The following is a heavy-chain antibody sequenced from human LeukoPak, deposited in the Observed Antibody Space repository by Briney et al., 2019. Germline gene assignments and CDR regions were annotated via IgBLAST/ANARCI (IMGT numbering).Heavy chain of an antibody. Sequence: GGSLRFSCAASGFTFDDYAMHWVRQAPGKGLEWVSGISWNSGSIGYADSVKGRFTISRDNAKNSLYLQMNSLRAEDMALYYCAKGASGSLAYGDAFDIWGQGTMVTVSS. CDR3: AKGASGSLAYGDAFDI. CDR2: ISWNSGSI. D-gene: IGHD1-26*01. CDR1: GFTFDDYA. J-gene: IGHJ3*02. V-gene: IGHV3-9*03.